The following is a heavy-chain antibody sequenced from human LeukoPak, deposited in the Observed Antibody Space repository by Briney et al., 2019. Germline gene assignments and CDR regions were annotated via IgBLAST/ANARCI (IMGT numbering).Heavy chain of an antibody. D-gene: IGHD1-26*01. V-gene: IGHV3-23*01. J-gene: IGHJ6*03. Sequence: GGSLRLSCAASGFTFSSYGMSWVRQAPGKGLEWVSYISSSGSTIYYADSVKGRFTISRDNSKNTPYLQMNSLRAEDTAVYYCAKDLLRGGATRFRNYYYYMDVWGKGTTVTVSS. CDR2: ISSSGSTI. CDR1: GFTFSSYG. CDR3: AKDLLRGGATRFRNYYYYMDV.